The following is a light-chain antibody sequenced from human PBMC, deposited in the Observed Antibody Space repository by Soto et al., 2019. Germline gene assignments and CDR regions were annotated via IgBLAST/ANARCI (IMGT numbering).Light chain of an antibody. Sequence: AIRMTQSPSSLSASTGDSVTITCRASQGISSYLAWYPQKPGKAPTLLLYDASSLESGVPSRFRGSGSGTEFTLTISSLQPDDFATYYCQQYNSYSKTFCQGTKV. V-gene: IGKV1-8*01. J-gene: IGKJ1*01. CDR2: DAS. CDR1: QGISSY. CDR3: QQYNSYSKT.